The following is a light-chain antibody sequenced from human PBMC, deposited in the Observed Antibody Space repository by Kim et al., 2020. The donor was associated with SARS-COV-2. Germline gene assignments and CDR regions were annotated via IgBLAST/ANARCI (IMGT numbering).Light chain of an antibody. CDR2: DAS. J-gene: IGKJ4*01. V-gene: IGKV3-11*01. CDR3: QQRESWPLT. Sequence: LSPGERATLSCRASRSVTTNLAWYHQKPGQPPRLLTYDASNRATGIPARFSGSGSGTEFTLTISSLEPEDFTVYYCQQRESWPLTFGGGTKVDIK. CDR1: RSVTTN.